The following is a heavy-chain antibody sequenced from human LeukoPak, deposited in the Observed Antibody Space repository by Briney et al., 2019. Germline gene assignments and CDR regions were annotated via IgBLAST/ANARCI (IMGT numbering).Heavy chain of an antibody. J-gene: IGHJ3*02. D-gene: IGHD5-18*01. CDR3: ARHGRGYTLDAFDI. CDR1: GGSISSGDYY. Sequence: ASQTLSLTCTVSGGSISSGDYYWSWIRQPPGKGLEWIGYIYYSGSTYHNPSLKSRVTISVDTSKNQFSLKLSSVTAADTAVYYCARHGRGYTLDAFDIWGQGTMVTVSS. CDR2: IYYSGST. V-gene: IGHV4-30-4*08.